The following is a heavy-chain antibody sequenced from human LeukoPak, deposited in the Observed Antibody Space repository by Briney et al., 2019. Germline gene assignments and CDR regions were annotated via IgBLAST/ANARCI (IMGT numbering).Heavy chain of an antibody. V-gene: IGHV3-48*04. CDR2: ISPTTSVI. J-gene: IGHJ4*02. D-gene: IGHD6-25*01. Sequence: GGSLRLSCAASGFTFSNFGINWVRQAPGKGLEWVSYISPTTSVIYYADSVEGRFIISRDNAKNSVYLQMNSLRAEDTAVYYCARGRSGGFFDYWGQGTLVTVSS. CDR3: ARGRSGGFFDY. CDR1: GFTFSNFG.